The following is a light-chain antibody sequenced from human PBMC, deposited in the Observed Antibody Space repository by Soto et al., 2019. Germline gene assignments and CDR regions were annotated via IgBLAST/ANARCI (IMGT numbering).Light chain of an antibody. Sequence: QSVLTQPPSVSGAPGQRVTISCTGSSSNIGAGYDVHWYQQLPGTAPKLLIYGNSNRPSGVXXRFSGSKSGTSASLAITGLQAEDEADYYCQSYDSSLSGSVVFGGGTKLTVL. V-gene: IGLV1-40*01. CDR3: QSYDSSLSGSVV. CDR2: GNS. CDR1: SSNIGAGYD. J-gene: IGLJ2*01.